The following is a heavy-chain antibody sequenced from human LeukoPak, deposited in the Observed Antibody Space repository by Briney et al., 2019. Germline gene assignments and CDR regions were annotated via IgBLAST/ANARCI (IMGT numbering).Heavy chain of an antibody. CDR3: VRGAWTAYYFDF. D-gene: IGHD3/OR15-3a*01. CDR2: ISSSSSYI. J-gene: IGHJ4*02. CDR1: GFTFSSYS. V-gene: IGHV3-21*01. Sequence: GGSLRLSCAASGFTFSSYSMNWVRQAPGKGLEWVSSISSSSSYIYYADSVKGRFTISRDNAKNTVYLQMNGLGVEDSAIYYCVRGAWTAYYFDFWGQGTLVTVSS.